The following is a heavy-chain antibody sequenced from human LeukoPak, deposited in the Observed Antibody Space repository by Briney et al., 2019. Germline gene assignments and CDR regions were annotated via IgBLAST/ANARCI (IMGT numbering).Heavy chain of an antibody. CDR3: VRARVTRGLGY. J-gene: IGHJ4*02. CDR2: VSFDGKIE. CDR1: GFTFRHYC. D-gene: IGHD3-16*01. V-gene: IGHV3-30*01. Sequence: GTSPRLSCAASGFTFRHYCMHWVRQAPGKGLEWVAVVSFDGKIEYYADSVKGRFSISRNNSNSTLYLQMDSLRPDDTGLYYCVRARVTRGLGYWGQGTPVTVS.